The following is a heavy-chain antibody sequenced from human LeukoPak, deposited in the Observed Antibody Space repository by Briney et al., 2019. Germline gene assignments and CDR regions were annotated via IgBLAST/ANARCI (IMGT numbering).Heavy chain of an antibody. Sequence: SETLSLTCTVSGGSISSYYWSWIRQPPGKGLEWIGYIYYSGSTNYNPSLKSRVTISVDTSKSQFSLKLSSVTAADTAVYYCARFSRSNGFDYWGQGTLVTVSS. J-gene: IGHJ4*02. V-gene: IGHV4-59*01. CDR3: ARFSRSNGFDY. CDR2: IYYSGST. CDR1: GGSISSYY.